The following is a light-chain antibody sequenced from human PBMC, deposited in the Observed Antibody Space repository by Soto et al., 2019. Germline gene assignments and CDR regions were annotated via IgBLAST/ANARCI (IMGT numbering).Light chain of an antibody. CDR1: QDIASR. Sequence: DIQMTQSPSSVSASVGDRVTITCRASQDIASRLAWYQQKPGKAPKLLIYAASSLQGGVPLRFRGSGSGTHFTLTVSSLQPEDFATYYCQQANSFPPLTFGGGTKVEIK. J-gene: IGKJ4*01. V-gene: IGKV1-12*01. CDR3: QQANSFPPLT. CDR2: AAS.